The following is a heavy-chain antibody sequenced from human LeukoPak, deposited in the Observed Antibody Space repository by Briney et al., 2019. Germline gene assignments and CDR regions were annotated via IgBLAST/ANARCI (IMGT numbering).Heavy chain of an antibody. CDR2: IIPIFGTA. Sequence: ASVKVSCKASGGTFSSYAISWVRQAPGQGLEGMGGIIPIFGTANYAQKFQGRVTITADESTSTAYMELSSLRSEDPAVYYCASNSITIFGVVPYYYGMDVWGQGPTVTVSS. D-gene: IGHD3-3*01. J-gene: IGHJ6*02. CDR1: GGTFSSYA. CDR3: ASNSITIFGVVPYYYGMDV. V-gene: IGHV1-69*13.